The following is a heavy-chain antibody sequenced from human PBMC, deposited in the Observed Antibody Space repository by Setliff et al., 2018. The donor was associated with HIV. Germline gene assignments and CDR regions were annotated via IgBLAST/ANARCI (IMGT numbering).Heavy chain of an antibody. CDR3: ARVGYYDSSFDY. V-gene: IGHV4-34*01. Sequence: PSETLSLTCDVYGGSFSGYYWSWIRQPPGKGLEWIGKISHSGSTNYNPSLKSRVTISVDTSRNQFSLKLNSVTAADTAVYYCARVGYYDSSFDYWGQGTLVTVSS. D-gene: IGHD3-22*01. CDR2: ISHSGST. CDR1: GGSFSGYY. J-gene: IGHJ4*02.